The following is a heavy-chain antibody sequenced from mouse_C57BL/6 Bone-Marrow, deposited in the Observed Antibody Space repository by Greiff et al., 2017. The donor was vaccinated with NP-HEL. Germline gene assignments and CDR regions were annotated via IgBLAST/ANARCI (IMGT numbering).Heavy chain of an antibody. J-gene: IGHJ1*03. V-gene: IGHV1-50*01. Sequence: QVQLQQPGAELVKPGASVKLSCKASGYTFTSYWMQWVKQRPGQGLEWIGEIAPSDSYTNYNQKFKGKATLTVDTSSSTAYMQRSSLTSEDSAVYYCARVVYYYGSSYEYFDVWGTGTTVTVSS. CDR1: GYTFTSYW. CDR2: IAPSDSYT. D-gene: IGHD1-1*01. CDR3: ARVVYYYGSSYEYFDV.